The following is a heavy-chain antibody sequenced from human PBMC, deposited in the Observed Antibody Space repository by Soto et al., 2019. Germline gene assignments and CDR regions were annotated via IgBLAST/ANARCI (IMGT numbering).Heavy chain of an antibody. CDR2: ISGSGRDT. Sequence: EVQLLESGGGLVQPGGSLRLSCAASGFTFSNYVMTWVRQRPGKGLEWVSTISGSGRDTYYADSVKGRFTISRDSSKNTPYLQTNTLRAEDTAIYYCAKDGDYHGSGSFVDYWGQGTLVTVSS. CDR3: AKDGDYHGSGSFVDY. D-gene: IGHD3-10*01. V-gene: IGHV3-23*01. CDR1: GFTFSNYV. J-gene: IGHJ4*02.